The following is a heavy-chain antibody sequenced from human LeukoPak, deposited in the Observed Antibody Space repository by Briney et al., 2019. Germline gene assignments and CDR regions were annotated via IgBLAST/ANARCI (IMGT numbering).Heavy chain of an antibody. CDR3: AKLIIPLGGRYFDY. J-gene: IGHJ4*02. D-gene: IGHD6-19*01. V-gene: IGHV3-23*01. Sequence: GGSLRLSCAASGFTFSDYAMSWVRQAPGEGLEWVSVISGRLSDTYYADSVRGRFTISRDNSKNTLYLQMNSLRAEDTAVYYCAKLIIPLGGRYFDYWGQGTLVTVSS. CDR1: GFTFSDYA. CDR2: ISGRLSDT.